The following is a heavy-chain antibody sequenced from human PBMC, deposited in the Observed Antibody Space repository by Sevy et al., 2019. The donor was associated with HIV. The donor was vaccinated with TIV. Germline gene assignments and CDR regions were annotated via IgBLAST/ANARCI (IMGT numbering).Heavy chain of an antibody. CDR3: AKERWLRYPLRPVGVMSPRLPDI. Sequence: GGSLRLSCAASGFTFSSYAMSWVRQAPGKGLEWVAAISGSGGSTYYADSVKGRFTISRDNSKNTPYLQMKSLRAEETAAYYCAKERWLRYPLRPVGVMSPRLPDIWGQGTMVTVSS. J-gene: IGHJ3*02. CDR2: ISGSGGST. CDR1: GFTFSSYA. D-gene: IGHD5-12*01. V-gene: IGHV3-23*01.